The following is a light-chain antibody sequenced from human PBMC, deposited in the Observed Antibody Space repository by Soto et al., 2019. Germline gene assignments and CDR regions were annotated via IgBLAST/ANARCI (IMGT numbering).Light chain of an antibody. CDR3: AAWDDSLNANYV. J-gene: IGLJ1*01. CDR1: NSNIGANP. Sequence: QSVLTQPPSASGTPGQRVTISCSGSNSNIGANPVNWYQQVPGTAPKLLIYSDNQRPSGVPDRFSGSKSGTSASLAIRGLQSEDEASYFCAAWDDSLNANYVFGTGTKLTVL. CDR2: SDN. V-gene: IGLV1-44*01.